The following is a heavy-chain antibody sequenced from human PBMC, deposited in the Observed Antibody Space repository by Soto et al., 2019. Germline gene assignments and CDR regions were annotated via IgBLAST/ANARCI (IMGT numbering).Heavy chain of an antibody. CDR3: TTDYYCTMIVDRYDY. D-gene: IGHD3-22*01. Sequence: PGGSLRLSCAASGFTFSNAWINWVRQAPGKGLEWVGRIKSKTDGGTTDYAAPVKGRFAISRDDSKNILYLQMNSLKIEDTAVYYCTTDYYCTMIVDRYDYWSHGTLVTVSS. J-gene: IGHJ4*01. V-gene: IGHV3-15*07. CDR1: GFTFSNAW. CDR2: IKSKTDGGTT.